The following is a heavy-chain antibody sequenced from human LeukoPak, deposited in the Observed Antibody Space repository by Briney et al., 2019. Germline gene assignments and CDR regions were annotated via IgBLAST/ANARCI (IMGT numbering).Heavy chain of an antibody. J-gene: IGHJ4*02. D-gene: IGHD6-19*01. V-gene: IGHV1-46*01. CDR3: ARWAGSAHSSGWSGPFDY. CDR1: GYTFTSYY. CDR2: INPSGDST. Sequence: ASVKVSCKASGYTFTSYYMHWVRQAPGQGLEWMGVINPSGDSTSYAQKFQGRVTMTRDTSTSTVYMELSSLRSEDTALYYCARWAGSAHSSGWSGPFDYWGQGTLVTVSS.